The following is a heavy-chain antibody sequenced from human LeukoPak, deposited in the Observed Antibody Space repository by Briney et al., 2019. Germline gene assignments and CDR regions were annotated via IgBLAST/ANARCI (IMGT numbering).Heavy chain of an antibody. D-gene: IGHD6-13*01. V-gene: IGHV4-38-2*02. CDR3: ARDTSKLDYFDY. J-gene: IGHJ4*02. CDR2: IYYGGST. CDR1: GYSISSSYY. Sequence: SETLSLTCTVSGYSISSSYYWDWIRQPPGKGLEWIGSIYYGGSTYYSPSLKSRVTISVDTSKNQFSLKLSSVTAADTAVYYCARDTSKLDYFDYWGQGTLVTVSS.